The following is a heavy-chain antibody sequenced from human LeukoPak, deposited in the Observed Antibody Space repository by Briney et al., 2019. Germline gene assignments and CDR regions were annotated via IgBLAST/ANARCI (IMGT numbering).Heavy chain of an antibody. CDR3: AKDRRTNGVCYTLDY. V-gene: IGHV3-33*06. J-gene: IGHJ4*02. CDR2: IWYDGSNK. D-gene: IGHD2-8*01. Sequence: GGSLRLSCAASGFTFSSYGMHWVRQAPGKGLEWVAVIWYDGSNKYYADSVKGRFTISRDNSKNTLYLQMNSLRAEDTAVYYCAKDRRTNGVCYTLDYWGQGTLVTVSS. CDR1: GFTFSSYG.